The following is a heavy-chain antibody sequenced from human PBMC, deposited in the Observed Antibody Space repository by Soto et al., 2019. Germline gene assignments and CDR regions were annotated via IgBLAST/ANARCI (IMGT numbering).Heavy chain of an antibody. Sequence: EVQLLESGGGLVQPGGSLRLSCAASGFTFSSYAMSWVRQAPGKGLEWVSVITSSGPNSHSADSVKGRFTISRDNSKNTLYLQMNSLRADDTAVYYCAKGPLPYCSGYRCYPFDYWGQGTLVTVSS. V-gene: IGHV3-23*01. CDR1: GFTFSSYA. CDR2: ITSSGPNS. D-gene: IGHD2-15*01. CDR3: AKGPLPYCSGYRCYPFDY. J-gene: IGHJ4*02.